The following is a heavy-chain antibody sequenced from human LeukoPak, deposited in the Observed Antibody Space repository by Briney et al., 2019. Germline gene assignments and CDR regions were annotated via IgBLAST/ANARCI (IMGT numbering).Heavy chain of an antibody. D-gene: IGHD3-22*01. V-gene: IGHV3-21*01. CDR2: ISSSSTYI. J-gene: IGHJ4*02. CDR3: ARDLPYDSSGYGFDN. Sequence: GGSLRLSCAASGFIVNTNNLNWVRQAPGKGLEWVSSISSSSTYIYYADSVKGRFTISRDNAKNSLYLQMNSLRAEDTAVYYCARDLPYDSSGYGFDNWGQGTLVTVSS. CDR1: GFIVNTNN.